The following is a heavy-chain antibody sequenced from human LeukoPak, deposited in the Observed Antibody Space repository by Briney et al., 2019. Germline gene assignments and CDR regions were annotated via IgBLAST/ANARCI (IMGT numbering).Heavy chain of an antibody. D-gene: IGHD2-2*01. CDR1: GGSFSGYY. V-gene: IGHV4-34*01. CDR2: INQSGST. CDR3: AREGTPADIVVVPAARNYYYYYMDV. J-gene: IGHJ6*03. Sequence: SETLSLTCAVYGGSFSGYYWSWIRQPPGKGLEWIGEINQSGSTNYNPSLKSRVTISVDTSKNQFSLKLSSVTAADTAVYYCAREGTPADIVVVPAARNYYYYYMDVWGKGTTVTVSS.